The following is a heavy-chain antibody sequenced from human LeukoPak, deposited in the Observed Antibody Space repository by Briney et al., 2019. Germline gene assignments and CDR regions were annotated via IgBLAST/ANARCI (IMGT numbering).Heavy chain of an antibody. CDR3: AELGITMIGGV. V-gene: IGHV3-48*04. J-gene: IGHJ6*04. Sequence: GGSLRLSCVASGITFSTYSMNWVRQAPGKGLEWVSYISSFSGTINYADSVKGRFTISRDNAKNSLYLQMNSLRAEDTAVYYCAELGITMIGGVWGKGTAVTISS. D-gene: IGHD3-10*02. CDR1: GITFSTYS. CDR2: ISSFSGTI.